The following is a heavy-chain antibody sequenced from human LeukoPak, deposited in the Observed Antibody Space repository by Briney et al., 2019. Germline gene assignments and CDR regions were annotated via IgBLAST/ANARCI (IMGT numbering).Heavy chain of an antibody. CDR1: GGSVSSTHY. D-gene: IGHD3-10*01. CDR3: ARDEGKYYGSGSY. J-gene: IGHJ4*02. Sequence: SETLSLTCTVSGGSVSSTHYWGWIRQPPGKGLEWIGSIYYSGSTYYNPSLKSRVTISVDTSKNQFSLKLSSVTAADTAVYYCARDEGKYYGSGSYWGQGTLVTVSS. V-gene: IGHV4-39*07. CDR2: IYYSGST.